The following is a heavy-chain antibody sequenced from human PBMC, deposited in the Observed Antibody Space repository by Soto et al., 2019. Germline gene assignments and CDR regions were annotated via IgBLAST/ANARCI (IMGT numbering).Heavy chain of an antibody. D-gene: IGHD6-19*01. V-gene: IGHV3-21*01. CDR3: ARGGLAVAGNRAYYYYGMDV. Sequence: LSLTCAASGFTFSSYSMNWVRQAPGKGLEWVSSISSSSSYIYYADSVKGRFTISRDNAKNSLYLQMNSLRAEDTAVYYCARGGLAVAGNRAYYYYGMDVWGQGTTVTVSS. CDR2: ISSSSSYI. CDR1: GFTFSSYS. J-gene: IGHJ6*02.